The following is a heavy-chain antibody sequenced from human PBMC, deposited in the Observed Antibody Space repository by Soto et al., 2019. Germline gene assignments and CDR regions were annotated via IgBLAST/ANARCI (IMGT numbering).Heavy chain of an antibody. CDR1: GSTFSSYA. D-gene: IGHD5-12*01. CDR2: IIPIFGTA. Sequence: QVQLVQSGAEVKTPGSSVKVSCKASGSTFSSYAISWVRQAPGPGLEWMGGIIPIFGTANYVQKFQGRVTITADESTCTAYMELSSLRSEDTAVYYCARGFSTGEIVATIASDYWGEGTMVTVSS. CDR3: ARGFSTGEIVATIASDY. V-gene: IGHV1-69*12. J-gene: IGHJ4*02.